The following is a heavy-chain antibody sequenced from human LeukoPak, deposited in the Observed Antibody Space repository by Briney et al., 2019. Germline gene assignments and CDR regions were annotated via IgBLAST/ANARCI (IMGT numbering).Heavy chain of an antibody. V-gene: IGHV1-2*06. CDR2: INPNADIT. D-gene: IGHD3-22*01. CDR3: ERSRLDGYDSGGYLYYFDY. Sequence: KAGESLKISCKGSGYTFTGYCVHWVRQAPGQGLEWIGRINPNADITTYAQKFQGRVTVTRDTSINTAYMELSSLRSGDTAVYYCERSRLDGYDSGGYLYYFDYWGQGTLVTVSS. J-gene: IGHJ4*02. CDR1: GYTFTGYC.